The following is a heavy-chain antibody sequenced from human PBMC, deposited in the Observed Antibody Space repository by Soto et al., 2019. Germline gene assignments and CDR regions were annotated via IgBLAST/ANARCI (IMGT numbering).Heavy chain of an antibody. V-gene: IGHV4-34*01. D-gene: IGHD3-9*01. CDR2: INHSGST. CDR3: ARYYDILTGYPK. CDR1: VGSFSVYY. J-gene: IGHJ4*02. Sequence: SETLSVTSAVYVGSFSVYYWSWIRQPPGKGLEWIGEINHSGSTNYNPSLKSRVTISVDTSKNQFSLKLSSVTAADTAVYYCARYYDILTGYPKWGQGTLVTVSS.